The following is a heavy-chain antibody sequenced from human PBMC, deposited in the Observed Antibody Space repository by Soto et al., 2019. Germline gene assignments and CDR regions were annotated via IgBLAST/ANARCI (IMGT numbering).Heavy chain of an antibody. Sequence: GASVKVSCKASGYTFTGYYMHWVRQAPGQGLEWMGWINPNSGGTNYAQKFQGWVTMTRDTSISTAYMELSRLRSDDTAVYYCARGTYSSSPGYYYYGMDVWGQGTTVTAP. V-gene: IGHV1-2*04. CDR1: GYTFTGYY. CDR3: ARGTYSSSPGYYYYGMDV. D-gene: IGHD6-13*01. CDR2: INPNSGGT. J-gene: IGHJ6*02.